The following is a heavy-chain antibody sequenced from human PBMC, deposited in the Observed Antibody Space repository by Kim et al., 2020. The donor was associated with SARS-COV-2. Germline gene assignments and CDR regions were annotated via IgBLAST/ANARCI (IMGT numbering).Heavy chain of an antibody. V-gene: IGHV1-69*01. Sequence: KLQGRVTISADESTSTAYMELSSLRSEDTAVYYCARGYDSSGYLNYYFDYWGQGTLVTVSS. CDR3: ARGYDSSGYLNYYFDY. D-gene: IGHD3-22*01. J-gene: IGHJ4*02.